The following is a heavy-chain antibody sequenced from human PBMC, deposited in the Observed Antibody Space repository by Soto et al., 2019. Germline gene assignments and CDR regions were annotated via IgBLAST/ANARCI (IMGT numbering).Heavy chain of an antibody. CDR1: GGSISSGDYY. V-gene: IGHV4-30-4*01. CDR3: ARPRVPRYFDY. CDR2: IYYSGST. Sequence: PSETLSLTCTVSGGSISSGDYYWSWIRQPPGKGLEWIGYIYYSGSTYYNPSLKSRVTISVDTSKNQFSLKLSSVNAADPPVYYCARPRVPRYFDYWAQGTLVPVSS. J-gene: IGHJ4*02. D-gene: IGHD3-10*01.